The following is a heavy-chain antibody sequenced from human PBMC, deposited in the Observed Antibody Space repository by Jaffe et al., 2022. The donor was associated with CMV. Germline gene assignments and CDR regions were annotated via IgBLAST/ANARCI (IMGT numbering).Heavy chain of an antibody. J-gene: IGHJ4*02. D-gene: IGHD2-2*01. Sequence: QLQLQESGPGLVKPSETLSLTCAVSGGSINIRTYYWGWIRQPPGKAPEWIGSIFYDGTTYYNPSLKNRVAVSVDTAKSQFSLKLTSVTAADTAVYYCVRHGQAAMSRGGDHWGQGTRVTVSS. CDR2: IFYDGTT. CDR1: GGSINIRTYY. CDR3: VRHGQAAMSRGGDH. V-gene: IGHV4-39*01.